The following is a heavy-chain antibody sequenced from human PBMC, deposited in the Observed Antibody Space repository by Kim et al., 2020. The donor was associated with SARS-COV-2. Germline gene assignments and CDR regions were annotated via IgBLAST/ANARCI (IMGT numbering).Heavy chain of an antibody. Sequence: SETLSLTCTVSGGSISSSSYYWGWIRQPPGKGLEWIGSIYYSGSTYYNPSLKSRVTISVDTSKNQFSLKLSSVTAADTAVYYCARRDEYPVDNWFDPWGQGTLVTVSS. CDR2: IYYSGST. J-gene: IGHJ5*02. CDR3: ARRDEYPVDNWFDP. CDR1: GGSISSSSYY. V-gene: IGHV4-39*01.